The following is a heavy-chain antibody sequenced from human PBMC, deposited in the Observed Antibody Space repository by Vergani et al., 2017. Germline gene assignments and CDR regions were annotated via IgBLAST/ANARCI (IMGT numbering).Heavy chain of an antibody. CDR1: GFTFSDYY. CDR3: AREAGFAYYFDY. Sequence: QVQLVESGGGLVKPGGSLRLSCAASGFTFSDYYMSWIRQAPGKGLEWVSGISWNSGSIGYADSVKGRFTISRDNAKNSLYLQMNSLRAEDTAVYYCAREAGFAYYFDYWGQGTLVTVSS. D-gene: IGHD3-10*01. V-gene: IGHV3-11*04. J-gene: IGHJ4*02. CDR2: ISWNSGSI.